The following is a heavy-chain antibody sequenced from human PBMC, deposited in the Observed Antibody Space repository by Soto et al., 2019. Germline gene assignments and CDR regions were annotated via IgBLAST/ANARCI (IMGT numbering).Heavy chain of an antibody. CDR3: ARASNGVLNWFDP. CDR1: GYTFTGYY. J-gene: IGHJ5*02. CDR2: INPNSGGT. D-gene: IGHD4-17*01. Sequence: QVQLVQSGAEVKKPGASVKVSCKASGYTFTGYYMHWVRQAPGQGLEWMGWINPNSGGTNYAQKFQGWVTMTRDTSNSKAYMELSRLRSDDTAVYYCARASNGVLNWFDPWGQGTLVTVSS. V-gene: IGHV1-2*04.